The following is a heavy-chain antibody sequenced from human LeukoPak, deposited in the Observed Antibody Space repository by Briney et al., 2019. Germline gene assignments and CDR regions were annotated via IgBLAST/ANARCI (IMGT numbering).Heavy chain of an antibody. CDR1: GFTFSSYS. CDR3: ARDRHLLRYFDWLRTGDY. CDR2: ISSSSSYI. Sequence: GGSLRLXCAASGFTFSSYSMNWVRQAPGKGLEWVSSISSSSSYIYYADSAKGRFTISRDNAKNSLYLQMNSLRAEDTAVYYCARDRHLLRYFDWLRTGDYWGQGTLVTVSS. J-gene: IGHJ4*02. V-gene: IGHV3-21*01. D-gene: IGHD3-9*01.